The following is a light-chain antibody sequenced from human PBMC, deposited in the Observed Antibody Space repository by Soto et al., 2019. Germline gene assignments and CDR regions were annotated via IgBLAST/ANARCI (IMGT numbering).Light chain of an antibody. CDR3: QSYDATNQV. CDR1: SGSIASNY. Sequence: NFMLTQPHSVSGSPGKTVIISCTRSSGSIASNYVQWYQQRPGSSPTTVIYEDNQRPSGVPDRFSGSIDSSSNSASLTISGLETEDEADYYCQSYDATNQVFGGGTKPTVL. V-gene: IGLV6-57*01. J-gene: IGLJ3*02. CDR2: EDN.